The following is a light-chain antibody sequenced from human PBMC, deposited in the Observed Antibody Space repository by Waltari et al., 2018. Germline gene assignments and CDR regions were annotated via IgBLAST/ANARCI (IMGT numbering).Light chain of an antibody. CDR2: EVS. CDR3: SSYTSSSTVV. CDR1: SSDVGGYNY. Sequence: QSALTQPASVSGSPGQSITISCTATSSDVGGYNYVSWYQQHPGKAPKLTIYEVSNRPSGVSNRFSGSKSGNTASLTISGLQAEDEADYYCSSYTSSSTVVFGGGTKLTVL. V-gene: IGLV2-14*01. J-gene: IGLJ2*01.